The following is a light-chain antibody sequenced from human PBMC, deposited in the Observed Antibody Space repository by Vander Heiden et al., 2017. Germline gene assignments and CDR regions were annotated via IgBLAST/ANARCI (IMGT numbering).Light chain of an antibody. CDR3: QQDYNVP. V-gene: IGKV3D-7*01. Sequence: PGERVTLSCRASQSVSSSYLTWYQQKPGQAPRLLIYGASTRATSIPARFSGSGSGTDFTLTISSLQPEDFAVYYCQQDYNVPLGGGTKVEIK. CDR2: GAS. J-gene: IGKJ4*01. CDR1: QSVSSSY.